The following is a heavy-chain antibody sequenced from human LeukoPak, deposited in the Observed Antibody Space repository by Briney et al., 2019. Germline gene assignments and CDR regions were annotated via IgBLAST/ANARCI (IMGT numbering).Heavy chain of an antibody. Sequence: GGSLRLXCAASGFTSSSYEMNWVRRAPGKGLEWVSSISSTGSTIYYADSVQGRFTISRDNAKNSLYLQMNSLRAEDTAVYYCAKRRSYGYLDYWGQGTLVTVSS. V-gene: IGHV3-48*03. J-gene: IGHJ4*02. CDR2: ISSTGSTI. D-gene: IGHD5-18*01. CDR3: AKRRSYGYLDY. CDR1: GFTSSSYE.